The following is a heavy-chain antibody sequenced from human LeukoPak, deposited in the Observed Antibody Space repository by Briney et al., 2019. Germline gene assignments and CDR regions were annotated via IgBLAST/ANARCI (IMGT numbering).Heavy chain of an antibody. D-gene: IGHD3-10*01. Sequence: PSETLSLTCTVSGGSISSSGYYWGWIRQPPGKGLEWIGSIYYSGSTYYNPSLKSRVTISVDTSKNQFSLKLSSVTAADTAVYYCVRRVLWFGELLSHFDYWGQGTLVTVSS. CDR1: GGSISSSGYY. V-gene: IGHV4-39*01. CDR2: IYYSGST. CDR3: VRRVLWFGELLSHFDY. J-gene: IGHJ4*02.